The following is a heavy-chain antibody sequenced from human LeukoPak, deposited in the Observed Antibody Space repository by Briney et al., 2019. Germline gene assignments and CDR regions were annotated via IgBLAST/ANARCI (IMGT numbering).Heavy chain of an antibody. V-gene: IGHV3-23*01. Sequence: SGGSLRLSCAASGFTFSSYGMHWVRQAPGKGLEWVSAISGSGGSTYYADSVKGRFTISRDNSKNTLYLQMNSLRAEDTAVYYCAKLGYGWDLLGPRGVFDYWGQGTLVTVSS. CDR1: GFTFSSYG. D-gene: IGHD3-10*01. J-gene: IGHJ4*02. CDR3: AKLGYGWDLLGPRGVFDY. CDR2: ISGSGGST.